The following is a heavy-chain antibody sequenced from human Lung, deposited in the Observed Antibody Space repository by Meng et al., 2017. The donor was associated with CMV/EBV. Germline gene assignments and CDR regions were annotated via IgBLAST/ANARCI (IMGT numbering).Heavy chain of an antibody. V-gene: IGHV3-30-3*01. CDR1: GFTFSSYA. CDR3: ARELRFLEWLLPTSYYYYGMDV. D-gene: IGHD3-3*01. CDR2: ISYDGSNK. J-gene: IGHJ6*02. Sequence: LSLIXAASGFTFSSYAMHWVRQAPGKGLEWVAVISYDGSNKYYADSVKGRFTISRDNSKNTLYLQMNSLRAEDTAVYYCARELRFLEWLLPTSYYYYGMDVWGQGTTVXVSS.